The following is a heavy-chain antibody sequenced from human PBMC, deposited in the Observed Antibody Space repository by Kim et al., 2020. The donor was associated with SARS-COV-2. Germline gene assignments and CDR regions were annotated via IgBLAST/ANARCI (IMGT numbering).Heavy chain of an antibody. J-gene: IGHJ4*02. CDR2: IWYDGSNQ. V-gene: IGHV3-33*06. Sequence: GGSLRLSCAASGFTFSSYGMHWVRQAPGKGLAWVAVIWYDGSNQYYADSVKGRFTISRDNSKNTMYLQINSLRAEDTAVYYCAKEYYYGSGSPRGFDYWGQGTLVTVSS. CDR1: GFTFSSYG. D-gene: IGHD3-10*01. CDR3: AKEYYYGSGSPRGFDY.